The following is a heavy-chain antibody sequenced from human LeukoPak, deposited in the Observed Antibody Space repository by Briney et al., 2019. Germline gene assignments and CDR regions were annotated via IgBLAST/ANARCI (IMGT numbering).Heavy chain of an antibody. Sequence: GGSLRLSCAASGLTFSTYWMNWVRQAPGKGLEWVANIKQDGSGQYYVDSVKGRFTISRDNAKNSLYLQMDSLRAEDTAVYYCARDGSSGYYPLYYFDFWGQGTLVTVSS. CDR1: GLTFSTYW. J-gene: IGHJ4*02. V-gene: IGHV3-7*01. CDR3: ARDGSSGYYPLYYFDF. D-gene: IGHD3-22*01. CDR2: IKQDGSGQ.